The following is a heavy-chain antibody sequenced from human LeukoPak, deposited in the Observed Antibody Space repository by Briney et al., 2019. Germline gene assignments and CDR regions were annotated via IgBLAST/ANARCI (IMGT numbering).Heavy chain of an antibody. CDR2: ISSSSSTI. Sequence: GGSLRLSCAASGFTFSSYSMNWVRQAPGKGLEWVSYISSSSSTIYYADSVKGRFTISRDNSKNTLYLQMNSLRAEDTAVYYCAKSYSSSWSVYYYYGMDVWGQGTMVTVSS. D-gene: IGHD6-13*01. CDR1: GFTFSSYS. CDR3: AKSYSSSWSVYYYYGMDV. J-gene: IGHJ6*02. V-gene: IGHV3-48*01.